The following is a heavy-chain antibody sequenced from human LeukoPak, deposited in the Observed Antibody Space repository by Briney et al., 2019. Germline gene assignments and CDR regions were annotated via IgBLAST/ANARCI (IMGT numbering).Heavy chain of an antibody. J-gene: IGHJ6*03. CDR1: GGTFSSYA. D-gene: IGHD2-2*02. CDR2: IIPIFGTA. V-gene: IGHV1-69*06. Sequence: ASVKVSCKASGGTFSSYAISWVRQAPGQGLEWMGGIIPIFGTANYAQKFRGRVTITADKFTSTAYMELRSLRSDDTAVYYCARVDRFVVVVPAAIDYYYYYYMDVWGKGTTVTISS. CDR3: ARVDRFVVVVPAAIDYYYYYYMDV.